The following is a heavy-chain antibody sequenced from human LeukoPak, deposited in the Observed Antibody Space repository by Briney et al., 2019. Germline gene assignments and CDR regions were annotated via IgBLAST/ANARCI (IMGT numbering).Heavy chain of an antibody. V-gene: IGHV3-7*01. D-gene: IGHD5-18*01. CDR2: IKKDGSEK. Sequence: QPGGSLRLSCAASGLTFSSHWMGWVRQAPGKGLEWVANIKKDGSEKYYVDAVKGRFTISRDNAKTSLYLQMNSLRAEDTAVYYCARDLSGIAGYTYGRGIDYWGQGTLVTVSS. CDR1: GLTFSSHW. CDR3: ARDLSGIAGYTYGRGIDY. J-gene: IGHJ4*02.